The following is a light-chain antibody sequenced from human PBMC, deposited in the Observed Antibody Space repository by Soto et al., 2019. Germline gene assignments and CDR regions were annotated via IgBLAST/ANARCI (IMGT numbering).Light chain of an antibody. CDR1: QSVSSN. CDR2: GAS. V-gene: IGKV3-15*01. Sequence: EVVMTQSPVTLSVSPGERATLSCRASQSVSSNLAWYQQKPGQAPRLLIYGASTRATGIPARFSGSGSGTDFTLTISSLQSEDFAVYYCQHYANWPLTFGGGTRVESK. CDR3: QHYANWPLT. J-gene: IGKJ4*01.